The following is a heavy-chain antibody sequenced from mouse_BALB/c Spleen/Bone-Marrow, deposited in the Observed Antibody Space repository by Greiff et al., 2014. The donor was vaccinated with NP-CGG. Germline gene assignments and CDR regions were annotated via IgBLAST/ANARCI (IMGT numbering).Heavy chain of an antibody. Sequence: VQLQQSGAELVKPGASVKLSCKASGYTFTSYYMYWEKQRPGQGLEWIGGINPNNGNTNFSETFKSKATLTVDKFSSTAYMQLSSLTSEDSAVYYCTRRDYWGQGTTLTVSS. V-gene: IGHV1S81*02. J-gene: IGHJ2*01. CDR1: GYTFTSYY. CDR3: TRRDY. CDR2: INPNNGNT.